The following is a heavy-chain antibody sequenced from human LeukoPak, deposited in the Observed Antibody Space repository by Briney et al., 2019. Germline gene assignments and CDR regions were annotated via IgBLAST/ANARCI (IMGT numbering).Heavy chain of an antibody. J-gene: IGHJ4*02. Sequence: IYSGGSTYYADSVKGRFTISRDNSKNTLYRLMNSLRAEDTAVYYCATTGYPHTFEYWGQGPLVTVSS. CDR2: IYSGGST. V-gene: IGHV3-53*01. CDR3: ATTGYPHTFEY. D-gene: IGHD3-9*01.